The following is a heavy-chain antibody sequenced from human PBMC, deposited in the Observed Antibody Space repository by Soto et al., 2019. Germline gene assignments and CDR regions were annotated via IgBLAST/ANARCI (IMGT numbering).Heavy chain of an antibody. CDR3: ETAVRAGGIVVVSATKQFHY. V-gene: IGHV1-24*01. CDR2: FDPEEGET. CDR1: GYTLTELS. J-gene: IGHJ4*02. D-gene: IGHD2-21*01. Sequence: QVQLVQSGAEVKKPGASVKVSCKVSGYTLTELSMHWVRQAPGKGLEWMGGFDPEEGETIYAQKFQARVTMTEDTTTNTADMELSSLRSEDPGVYYCETAVRAGGIVVVSATKQFHYWGQGTLVTVSS.